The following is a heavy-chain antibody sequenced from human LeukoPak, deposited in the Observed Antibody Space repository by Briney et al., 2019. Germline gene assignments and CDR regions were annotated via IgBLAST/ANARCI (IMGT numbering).Heavy chain of an antibody. D-gene: IGHD5-18*01. J-gene: IGHJ4*02. CDR3: AKDLEWIELWPGGDYFDY. Sequence: PGGTLRLCCTASGFTFSSYCMHWVRQAPGKGLEWVGFIRYDGSNKYYAAPVKGRFTISRDNSKNTLYLQMNSLRAEDTAVYYCAKDLEWIELWPGGDYFDYWGQGTLVSVSS. CDR2: IRYDGSNK. CDR1: GFTFSSYC. V-gene: IGHV3-30*02.